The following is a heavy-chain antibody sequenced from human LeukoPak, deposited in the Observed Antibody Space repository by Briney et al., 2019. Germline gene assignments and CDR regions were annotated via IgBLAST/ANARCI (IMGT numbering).Heavy chain of an antibody. CDR3: ARPQHGDLYAFDI. V-gene: IGHV3-74*01. CDR1: GFTFSSYW. CDR2: INGDGSSA. D-gene: IGHD4-17*01. Sequence: GGSLRFSCAASGFTFSSYWMHWVRQAPGKRLVWVSHINGDGSSATYADSVKGRFTISRDSAKNTVYLQMNSLRAEDTAVYYCARPQHGDLYAFDIWGQGTMVTVSS. J-gene: IGHJ3*02.